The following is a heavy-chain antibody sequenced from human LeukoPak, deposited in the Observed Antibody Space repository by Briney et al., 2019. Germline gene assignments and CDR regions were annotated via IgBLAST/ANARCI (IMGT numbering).Heavy chain of an antibody. CDR2: IRQDGSEK. D-gene: IGHD3-16*01. J-gene: IGHJ4*02. CDR1: GFTFSNYW. CDR3: ARGYGGNYFDY. V-gene: IGHV3-7*05. Sequence: GGSLRLSCAASGFTFSNYWMTWVRQAPGRGLEWVANIRQDGSEKYYVDSVKGRFSVSRDNFNNMLFLQMNNLTVEDTAIYYCARGYGGNYFDYWGQGTLVTVSS.